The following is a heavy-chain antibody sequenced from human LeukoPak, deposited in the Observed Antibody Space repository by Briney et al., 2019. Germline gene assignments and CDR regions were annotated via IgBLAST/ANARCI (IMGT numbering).Heavy chain of an antibody. V-gene: IGHV3-7*05. Sequence: PGGSLRLSCAASGFSFSDNWMSWVRQAPGKGLEWVANIKEDGSEKNYVDSVKGRFTISRDNAKNSLYLQMISLRAEDTAVYYRAKYFRADSGNYYRSFDYWGQGTLVTVSS. J-gene: IGHJ4*02. CDR2: IKEDGSEK. CDR3: AKYFRADSGNYYRSFDY. D-gene: IGHD1-26*01. CDR1: GFSFSDNW.